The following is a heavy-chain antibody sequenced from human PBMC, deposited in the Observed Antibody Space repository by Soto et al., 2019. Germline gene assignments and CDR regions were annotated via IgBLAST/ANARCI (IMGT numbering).Heavy chain of an antibody. CDR1: GFTFSSYA. V-gene: IGHV3-23*01. Sequence: EVQLLESGGGLVQPGGSLRLSCAASGFTFSSYAMSWVRQAPGKGLEWVSAISGSGGSTYYADSVKGRFTISRDNSKNTLYLKMNSLRAEDTAVYYCAKDRGIGSYFDYWGQGTLVTVSS. J-gene: IGHJ4*02. D-gene: IGHD1-26*01. CDR3: AKDRGIGSYFDY. CDR2: ISGSGGST.